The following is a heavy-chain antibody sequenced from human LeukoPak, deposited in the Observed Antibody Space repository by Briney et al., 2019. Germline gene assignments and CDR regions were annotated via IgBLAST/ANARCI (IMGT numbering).Heavy chain of an antibody. CDR2: INTITGNP. CDR1: GYTFTSYY. D-gene: IGHD3-9*01. V-gene: IGHV7-4-1*02. CDR3: ARYDILTAIDY. Sequence: ASVKVSCKASGYTFTSYYMHWVRQAPGRGLEWMGWINTITGNPTDAQGFTGRFVFSLDTSVSTAYLHIISLKAEDTAVYYCARYDILTAIDYWGQGTLVTVSS. J-gene: IGHJ4*02.